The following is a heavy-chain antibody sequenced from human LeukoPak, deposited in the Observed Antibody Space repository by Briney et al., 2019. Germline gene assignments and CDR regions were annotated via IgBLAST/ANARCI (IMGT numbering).Heavy chain of an antibody. V-gene: IGHV4-4*02. D-gene: IGHD3-16*01. Sequence: SGTLSLTCAVSGGSISSSNWWSWVRQPPGKGLEWIGEIYHSGSTNYNPSLKSRVTISVDTSKNQFSLKLSSVTAADTAVYYCARGNYDYVWGGIDYWGQGTLVTVSS. CDR3: ARGNYDYVWGGIDY. CDR2: IYHSGST. CDR1: GGSISSSNW. J-gene: IGHJ4*02.